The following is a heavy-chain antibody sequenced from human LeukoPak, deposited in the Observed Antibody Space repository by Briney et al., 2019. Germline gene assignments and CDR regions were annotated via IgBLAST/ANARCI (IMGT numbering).Heavy chain of an antibody. V-gene: IGHV4-39*07. CDR3: ARDPPQLSRWHFDL. Sequence: SEALSLTCTVSGGSISSSSYYWGWIRQPPGKGLEWIGSIYYSGSTYYNPSLKSRVTISVDTSKNQFSLKLSSVTAADTAVYYCARDPPQLSRWHFDLWGRGTLVTVSS. D-gene: IGHD5-24*01. J-gene: IGHJ2*01. CDR1: GGSISSSSYY. CDR2: IYYSGST.